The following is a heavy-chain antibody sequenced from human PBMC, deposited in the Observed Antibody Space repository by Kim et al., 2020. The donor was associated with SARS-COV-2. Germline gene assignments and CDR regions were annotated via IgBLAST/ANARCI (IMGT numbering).Heavy chain of an antibody. CDR1: GGSFSGYY. J-gene: IGHJ4*02. CDR3: ATGMVQLERRPFDY. V-gene: IGHV4-34*01. CDR2: INHSGST. Sequence: SETLSLTCAVYGGSFSGYYWSWIRQPPGKGLEWIGEINHSGSTNYNPSLKSRVTISVDTSKNQFSLKLSSVTAADTAVYYCATGMVQLERRPFDYWGQGT. D-gene: IGHD1-1*01.